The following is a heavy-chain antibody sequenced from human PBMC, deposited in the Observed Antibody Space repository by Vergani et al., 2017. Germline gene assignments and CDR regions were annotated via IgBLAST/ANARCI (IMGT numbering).Heavy chain of an antibody. D-gene: IGHD4-23*01. V-gene: IGHV4-4*07. J-gene: IGHJ2*01. CDR2: LCPSGST. Sequence: QVQLQESGPGLVKPSETLSLTCTVSGAPISYWCWSWLRQPAGKGLEWIGRLCPSGSTNYKPSLKSRVTMSIDTSKNQFSLKLTSVTAADTAVYYCARDFGGEWYFDLWGRGATVTVSS. CDR3: ARDFGGEWYFDL. CDR1: GAPISYWC.